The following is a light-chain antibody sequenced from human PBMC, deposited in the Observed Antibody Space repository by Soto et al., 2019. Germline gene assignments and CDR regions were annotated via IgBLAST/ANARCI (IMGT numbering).Light chain of an antibody. CDR2: LGS. CDR1: QSLLHSNGYNY. Sequence: TTQRALALLFAVGVPSSISCRSSQSLLHSNGYNYLDWYLQKPGQSPQLLIYLGSNRASGVPDRFSGSGSGTDFTLKISIVAAEHVRVYDCMQALQTLITLGQGTRLEIK. CDR3: MQALQTLIT. V-gene: IGKV2-28*01. J-gene: IGKJ5*01.